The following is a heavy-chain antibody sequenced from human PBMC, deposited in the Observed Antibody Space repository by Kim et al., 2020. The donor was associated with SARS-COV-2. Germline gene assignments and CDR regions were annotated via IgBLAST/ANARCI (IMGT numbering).Heavy chain of an antibody. CDR3: ARYCSDTSCPRYGMDV. CDR1: GGSISSGGYY. CDR2: IYHSGST. V-gene: IGHV4-31*03. D-gene: IGHD2-2*01. J-gene: IGHJ6*01. Sequence: SETLSLTCIVSGGSISSGGYYWSWIRQHPGKGLEWIGYIYHSGSTYYNPSLKSRVTISLDTSKSQFSLRLNSVTAADTAVYYCARYCSDTSCPRYGMDV.